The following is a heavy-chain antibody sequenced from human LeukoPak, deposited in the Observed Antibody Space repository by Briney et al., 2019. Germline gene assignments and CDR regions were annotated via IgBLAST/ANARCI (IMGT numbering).Heavy chain of an antibody. CDR3: AKERQTTTAFDS. CDR2: VSGSGSST. J-gene: IGHJ4*02. Sequence: GGSLRLSCAASAFTFSTYAMTWVRQAPGKGLEWVSAVSGSGSSTYYADSVKGRFTISRDNSKNTLYLQMSSLRVEDTAIYYCAKERQTTTAFDSWGQGTLVTVSS. D-gene: IGHD4-17*01. CDR1: AFTFSTYA. V-gene: IGHV3-23*01.